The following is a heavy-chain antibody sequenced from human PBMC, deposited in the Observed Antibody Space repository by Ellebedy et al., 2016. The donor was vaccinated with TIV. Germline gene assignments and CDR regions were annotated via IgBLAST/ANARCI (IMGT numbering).Heavy chain of an antibody. V-gene: IGHV3-23*01. CDR1: GFTFGAYS. D-gene: IGHD1-1*01. J-gene: IGHJ4*02. Sequence: GGSLRLXXAASGFTFGAYSMSWVRQAPGKGLEWVSSISAYGNGANRYYADSVKGRFTISRDNSKNTLYPQMNSLRAEDTAVYYCAKDTNGANSPVDYWGQGTLVTVSS. CDR3: AKDTNGANSPVDY. CDR2: ISAYGNGANR.